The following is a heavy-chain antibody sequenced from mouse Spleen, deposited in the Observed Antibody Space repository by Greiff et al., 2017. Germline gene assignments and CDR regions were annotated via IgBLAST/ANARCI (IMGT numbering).Heavy chain of an antibody. CDR3: ARKDGNYRYAMDY. J-gene: IGHJ4*01. CDR1: GYTFTSYT. V-gene: IGHV1-4*01. Sequence: QVQLQQSGAELARPGASVKMSCKASGYTFTSYTMHWVKQRPGQGLEWIGYINPSSGYTKYNQKFKDKATLTADKSSSTAYMQLSSLTSEDSAVYYCARKDGNYRYAMDYWGQGTSVTVSS. CDR2: INPSSGYT. D-gene: IGHD2-1*01.